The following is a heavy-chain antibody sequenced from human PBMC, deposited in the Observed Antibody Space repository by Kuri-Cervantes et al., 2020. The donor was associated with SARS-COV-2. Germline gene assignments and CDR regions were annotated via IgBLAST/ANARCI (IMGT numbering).Heavy chain of an antibody. CDR1: GFTFSSYG. V-gene: IGHV3-30*02. CDR3: EKVWQQLVADWFDP. D-gene: IGHD6-13*01. Sequence: GESLKINSAASGFTFSSYGMPWVSQAPGKGLEWVAFIRYDGSNKYYADSGKGRFPISRDNSKNTLYLQLTSLRAEDTAVYYCEKVWQQLVADWFDPWGQGTLVTVSS. CDR2: IRYDGSNK. J-gene: IGHJ5*02.